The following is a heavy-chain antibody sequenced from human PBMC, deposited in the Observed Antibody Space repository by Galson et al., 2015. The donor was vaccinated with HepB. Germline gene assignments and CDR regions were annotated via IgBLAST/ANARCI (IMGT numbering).Heavy chain of an antibody. Sequence: SLRLSCAASGFTFSDFYMSWIRQAPGKELEWVSLISSSGYTIYYADSVKGRFTISRDNAKNSLYLQMNSLRAEDTAVYYCARTYYDFWGGVDAFDIWGQGTVLTVSS. CDR1: GFTFSDFY. V-gene: IGHV3-11*01. CDR2: ISSSGYTI. CDR3: ARTYYDFWGGVDAFDI. D-gene: IGHD3-3*01. J-gene: IGHJ3*02.